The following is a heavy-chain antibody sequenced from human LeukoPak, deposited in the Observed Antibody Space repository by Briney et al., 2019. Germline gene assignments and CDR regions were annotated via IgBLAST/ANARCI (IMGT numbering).Heavy chain of an antibody. D-gene: IGHD2-2*02. Sequence: PSETLSLTCAVSVGSISSGNWWTWVRQSPGRGLEGFGVIYHNGTHNYNPSLKSRVTISADTVKNHFSLKLSSVTAADTADYYCATAPILRGEGGEHYKYGMDVWGQGTTVIVSS. CDR1: VGSISSGNW. CDR2: IYHNGTH. CDR3: ATAPILRGEGGEHYKYGMDV. J-gene: IGHJ6*02. V-gene: IGHV4-4*02.